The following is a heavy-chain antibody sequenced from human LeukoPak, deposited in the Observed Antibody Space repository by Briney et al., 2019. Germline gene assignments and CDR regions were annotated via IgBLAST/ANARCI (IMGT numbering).Heavy chain of an antibody. D-gene: IGHD5-12*01. CDR2: MNPNSGNT. Sequence: ASVKVSCKASGYTFTSYDINWVRQATGHGLEWMGWMNPNSGNTGYAQKFQGRVTMTRNTSISTAYMELSSLRSEDTAVYYCASSSGYNFDFDYWGQGPLVTVSS. V-gene: IGHV1-8*01. CDR1: GYTFTSYD. J-gene: IGHJ4*02. CDR3: ASSSGYNFDFDY.